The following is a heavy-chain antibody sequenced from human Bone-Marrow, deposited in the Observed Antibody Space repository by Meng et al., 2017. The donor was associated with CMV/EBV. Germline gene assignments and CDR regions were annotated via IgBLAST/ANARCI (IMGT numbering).Heavy chain of an antibody. CDR1: GYTLTELS. CDR3: ARDLLVYCSSTSCPGGGWFDP. D-gene: IGHD2-2*01. CDR2: IIPIFGTA. J-gene: IGHJ5*02. Sequence: SVKVSCKVSGYTLTELSMHWVRQAPGQGLEWMGGIIPIFGTANYAQKFQGRVTITTDESTSTAYMELSSLRSEDTAVYYCARDLLVYCSSTSCPGGGWFDPWGQGTLVTVSS. V-gene: IGHV1-69*05.